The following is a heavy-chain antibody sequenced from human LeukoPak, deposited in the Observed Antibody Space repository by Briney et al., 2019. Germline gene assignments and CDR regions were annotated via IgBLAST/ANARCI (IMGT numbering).Heavy chain of an antibody. CDR3: AKDSLSSLDY. CDR2: IHSDGTT. Sequence: GGSLRLSCAASGFTVSNNYMSWVRQAPGKKLEWVSDIHSDGTTFYADSVKGRFTISRDNSKNTLYLQMNSLRAEDTAVYYCAKDSLSSLDYWGQGTLVTVSS. CDR1: GFTVSNNY. J-gene: IGHJ4*02. V-gene: IGHV3-53*05. D-gene: IGHD2/OR15-2a*01.